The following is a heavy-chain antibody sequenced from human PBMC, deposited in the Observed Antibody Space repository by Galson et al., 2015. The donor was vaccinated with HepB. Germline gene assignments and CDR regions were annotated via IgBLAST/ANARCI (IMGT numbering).Heavy chain of an antibody. CDR3: ARETKTYYYHYGMDV. Sequence: LRLSCAASGFTFSTYTMHWVRQAPGKGLEWVAVISYDGSNKYNADSVKGRFTISRDNSKNTLYLQMNSLRAEDAAVYYCARETKTYYYHYGMDVWGQGTTVTVSS. CDR1: GFTFSTYT. CDR2: ISYDGSNK. V-gene: IGHV3-30*04. J-gene: IGHJ6*02.